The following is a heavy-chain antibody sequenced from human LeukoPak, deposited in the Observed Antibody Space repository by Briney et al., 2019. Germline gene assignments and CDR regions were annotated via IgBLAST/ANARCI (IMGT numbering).Heavy chain of an antibody. CDR2: IYTSGSI. CDR1: GGSISSGSYY. Sequence: SETLSLTCTVSGGSISSGSYYWSWIRQPAGKGLEWIGRIYTSGSINYNPSLKGRVTIYVDTSKNQFSLKLSSVTAADTAVYYCARDPFGRGYSGYDNDYWGQGTLVTVSS. J-gene: IGHJ4*02. CDR3: ARDPFGRGYSGYDNDY. V-gene: IGHV4-61*02. D-gene: IGHD5-12*01.